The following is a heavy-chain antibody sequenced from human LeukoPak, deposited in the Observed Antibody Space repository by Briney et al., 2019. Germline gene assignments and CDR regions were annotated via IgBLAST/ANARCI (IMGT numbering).Heavy chain of an antibody. CDR2: IYYSGST. CDR1: GGSISSYY. CDR3: ARFRWLAPFDY. D-gene: IGHD6-19*01. V-gene: IGHV4-59*01. J-gene: IGHJ4*02. Sequence: SETLSLTCTVSGGSISSYYWSWIRQPPGKGLEWIGYIYYSGSTNYNPSLKSRVTISVDTSKNQFSLKLSSVTAADTAVYYCARFRWLAPFDYWGKGTLVTVSS.